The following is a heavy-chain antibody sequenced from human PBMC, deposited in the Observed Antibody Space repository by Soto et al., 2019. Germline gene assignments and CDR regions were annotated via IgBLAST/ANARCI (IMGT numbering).Heavy chain of an antibody. D-gene: IGHD3-22*01. CDR1: EFTFSSYW. CDR2: INSEGTGT. Sequence: GGSLRHSCGASEFTFSSYWMHWVRQVPGKGLVWVSRINSEGTGTIYADSVRGRFTISRDNAKNTLYLQMNSLRAEDTAVYYCVRDYDSSGYNSDYWGQGTPVTVSS. J-gene: IGHJ4*02. CDR3: VRDYDSSGYNSDY. V-gene: IGHV3-74*01.